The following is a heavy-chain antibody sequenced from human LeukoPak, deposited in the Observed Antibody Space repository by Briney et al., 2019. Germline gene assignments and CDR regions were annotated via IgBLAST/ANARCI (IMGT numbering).Heavy chain of an antibody. D-gene: IGHD1-7*01. Sequence: GGSLRLSCAASGFTFSSYSMNWVRQAPGKGLEWVSSVSSSSSYIYYADSVKGRFTISRDNAKNSLYLQMNSLRAEDTAIYYCAREDDWNYEDYWGQGTLVTVSS. V-gene: IGHV3-21*01. CDR3: AREDDWNYEDY. CDR1: GFTFSSYS. J-gene: IGHJ4*02. CDR2: VSSSSSYI.